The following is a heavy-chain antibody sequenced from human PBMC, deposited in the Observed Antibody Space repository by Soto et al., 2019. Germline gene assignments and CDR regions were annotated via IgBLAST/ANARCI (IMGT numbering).Heavy chain of an antibody. Sequence: SDTLSLTCAVSGDSISRSNRGSWVRQPPGKGLAWPGEPYHSGSTNYNPSLKSRVTISVDKSKNQSSLQLSSVPATDTAVYYCVRGLSYRDNWYGPWGPGTLVTVS. J-gene: IGHJ5*02. CDR3: VRGLSYRDNWYGP. CDR2: PYHSGST. V-gene: IGHV4-4*02. CDR1: GDSISRSNR.